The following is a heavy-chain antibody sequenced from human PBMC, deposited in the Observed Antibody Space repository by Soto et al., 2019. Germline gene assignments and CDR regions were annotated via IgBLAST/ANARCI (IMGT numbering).Heavy chain of an antibody. CDR1: GFTFSSYS. D-gene: IGHD3-3*01. CDR3: ARDQGYDFWSGLYYYGMDV. J-gene: IGHJ6*02. CDR2: ISSSSSTI. V-gene: IGHV3-48*02. Sequence: GGSLRLSCAASGFTFSSYSMNWVRQAPGKGLEWVSYISSSSSTIYYADSVKGRFTISRDNAKNSLYLQMNSLRDEDTAVYYCARDQGYDFWSGLYYYGMDVWGQGTTVTVSS.